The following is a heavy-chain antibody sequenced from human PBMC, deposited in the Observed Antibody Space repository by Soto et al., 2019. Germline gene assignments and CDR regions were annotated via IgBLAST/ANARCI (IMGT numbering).Heavy chain of an antibody. CDR2: ISYDGSNK. CDR3: ARQGGHYDTSGYYYGRVFDY. V-gene: IGHV3-30-3*01. J-gene: IGHJ4*02. D-gene: IGHD3-22*01. Sequence: QVQLVESGGGVVQPGRSLRLSCAASGFTFSRYIMHWVRQAPGKGLEGVALISYDGSNKYYADSVKGRFTISRDNSKNTLYLQMNSLRAEDTAVYYCARQGGHYDTSGYYYGRVFDYWGQGTLVTVSS. CDR1: GFTFSRYI.